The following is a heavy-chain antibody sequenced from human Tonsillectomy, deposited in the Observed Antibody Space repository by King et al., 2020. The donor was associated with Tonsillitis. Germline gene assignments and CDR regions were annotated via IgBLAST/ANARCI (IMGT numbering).Heavy chain of an antibody. V-gene: IGHV3-9*01. Sequence: VQLVESGGGLVQPGRSLRLSCAASGFTFDDYAMHWVRQAPGKGLEWVSGINWNSGTIGYEDSVKGRITISRDNAKNSLFLQMNSLRAEDTALYYCAKAAVVVVGASPFDYWGQGALVTVSS. CDR2: INWNSGTI. J-gene: IGHJ4*02. CDR3: AKAAVVVVGASPFDY. D-gene: IGHD2-15*01. CDR1: GFTFDDYA.